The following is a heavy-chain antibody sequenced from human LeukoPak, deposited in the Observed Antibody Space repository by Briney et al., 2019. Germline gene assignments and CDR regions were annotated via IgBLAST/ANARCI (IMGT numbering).Heavy chain of an antibody. CDR1: GFTFSNYA. CDR3: ARRGAVIDY. D-gene: IGHD3-10*01. CDR2: INSDGSST. V-gene: IGHV3-74*01. Sequence: GGSLRLSCAASGFTFSNYAMSWVRQAPGKGLVWVSRINSDGSSTSYADSVKGRFTISRDNAKNTLYLQMNSLRAEDTAVYYCARRGAVIDYWGQGTLVTVSS. J-gene: IGHJ4*02.